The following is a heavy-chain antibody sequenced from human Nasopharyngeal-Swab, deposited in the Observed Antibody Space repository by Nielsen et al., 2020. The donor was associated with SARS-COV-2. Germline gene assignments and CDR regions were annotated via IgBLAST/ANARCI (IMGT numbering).Heavy chain of an antibody. J-gene: IGHJ4*02. CDR3: ARVIVGADYFDY. V-gene: IGHV4-39*07. CDR1: GGSISSSSYY. CDR2: IYYSGST. Sequence: SETLSLTCTVSGGSISSSSYYWGWIRQPPGKGLEWIGSIYYSGSTYYNPSLESRVTISVDTSKNQFSLKLSSVTAADTAVYYCARVIVGADYFDYWGQGTLVTVSS. D-gene: IGHD1-26*01.